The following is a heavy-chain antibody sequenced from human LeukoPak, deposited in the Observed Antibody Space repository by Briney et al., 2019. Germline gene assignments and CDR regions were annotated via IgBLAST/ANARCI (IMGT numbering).Heavy chain of an antibody. D-gene: IGHD6-13*01. Sequence: PGGSLRLSCAASGFTFSSYSMNWVRQAPGKGLEWVSSISSSSSYIYYADSVKGRFTISRDNAKNSLYLQMNSLRAEDTAVYYCAREYSSSWGDIDYWGQGTLVTVSS. CDR1: GFTFSSYS. J-gene: IGHJ4*02. CDR2: ISSSSSYI. V-gene: IGHV3-21*01. CDR3: AREYSSSWGDIDY.